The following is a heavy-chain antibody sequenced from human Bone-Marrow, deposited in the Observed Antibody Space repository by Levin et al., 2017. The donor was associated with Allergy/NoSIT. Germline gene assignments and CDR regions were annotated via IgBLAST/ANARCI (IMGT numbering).Heavy chain of an antibody. J-gene: IGHJ5*02. CDR3: VRDEGILVATASVWFDP. V-gene: IGHV1-18*01. CDR2: ISVNNGNT. Sequence: AASVKVSCKASGYTFANYGITWVRQAPGQGLEWMGWISVNNGNTKYAQNVHDRVTMTTDTYTSTAYLELRSLRADDTAVYYCVRDEGILVATASVWFDPWGQGTLVTVSS. D-gene: IGHD2-2*01. CDR1: GYTFANYG.